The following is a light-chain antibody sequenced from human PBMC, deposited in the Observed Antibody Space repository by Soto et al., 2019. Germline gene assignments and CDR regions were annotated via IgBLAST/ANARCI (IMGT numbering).Light chain of an antibody. CDR2: EAS. V-gene: IGLV2-8*01. CDR3: SSYAGSNNFGVI. Sequence: QSALTQPPSASGSPGQSVTISCTGTSSDVGSYDYVSWYQQHPGKAPKLMIYEASKRPSGVPDRFSGSRSGNTASLTVSGLHAEDEANYYCSSYAGSNNFGVIFGGGTKVTVL. J-gene: IGLJ2*01. CDR1: SSDVGSYDY.